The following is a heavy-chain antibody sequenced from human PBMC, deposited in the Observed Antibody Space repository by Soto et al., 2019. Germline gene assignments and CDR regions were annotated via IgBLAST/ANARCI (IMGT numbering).Heavy chain of an antibody. Sequence: PSDTLSLTCSFPGGSISTVVHYWTWIRQPPGKGLEWIGSIYHTGSTYYSKSLRSRLTMSVDTSKSQFSLRLSSVTAADTAVYYCARATGTLRSRNCDYWGQGSLVTVSS. CDR2: IYHTGST. V-gene: IGHV4-31*03. CDR3: ARATGTLRSRNCDY. D-gene: IGHD1-1*01. CDR1: GGSISTVVHY. J-gene: IGHJ4*02.